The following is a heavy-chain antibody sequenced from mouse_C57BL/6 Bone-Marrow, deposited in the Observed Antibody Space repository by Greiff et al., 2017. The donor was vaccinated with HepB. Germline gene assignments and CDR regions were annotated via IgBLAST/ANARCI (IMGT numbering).Heavy chain of an antibody. D-gene: IGHD1-1*01. CDR2: IYPRSGNT. J-gene: IGHJ2*01. CDR3: ASGGVTTVHFDY. V-gene: IGHV1-81*01. Sequence: VQLQQSGAELARPGASVKLSCKASGYTFTSYGISWVKQRTGQGLEWIGEIYPRSGNTYYNEKFKGKATLTADKSSSTAYMELRSLTSEDSAVYFWASGGVTTVHFDYWGQGTTLTVSS. CDR1: GYTFTSYG.